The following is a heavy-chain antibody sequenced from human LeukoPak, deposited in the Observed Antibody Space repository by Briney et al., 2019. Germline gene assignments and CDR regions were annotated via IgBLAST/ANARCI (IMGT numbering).Heavy chain of an antibody. CDR3: ARTDYGDYGMDAFDI. CDR2: IYPDDSDT. J-gene: IGHJ3*02. V-gene: IGHV5-51*01. D-gene: IGHD4-17*01. Sequence: GESLKISCKGSGYSFTSYWIGWVRQMPGKGLEWMGIIYPDDSDTRYSPSFQGQVTISADKSISTAYLQWSSLKASDTATYYCARTDYGDYGMDAFDIWGQGTMVTVSS. CDR1: GYSFTSYW.